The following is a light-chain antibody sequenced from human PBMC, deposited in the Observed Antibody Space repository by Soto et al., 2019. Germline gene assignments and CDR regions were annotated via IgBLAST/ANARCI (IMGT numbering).Light chain of an antibody. CDR3: QAWDSSIDVV. V-gene: IGLV3-1*01. CDR1: KLGDKY. J-gene: IGLJ2*01. Sequence: SYELTQPPSVSVSPGQTASITCSGDKLGDKYTCWYQQKPGQSPVLVIYQHSHRPSGIPERFSGSNSGNTATLTISGTQAMDEADYYCQAWDSSIDVVFGGGTKVTVL. CDR2: QHS.